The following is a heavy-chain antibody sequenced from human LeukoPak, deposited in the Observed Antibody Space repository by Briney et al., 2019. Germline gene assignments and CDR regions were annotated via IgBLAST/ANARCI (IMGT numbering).Heavy chain of an antibody. Sequence: GRSLRLSCAASGFIFSRYGMHWVRQAPGKGLEWVALISYDESNKYYGDSVKGRFTISRDNSKNTLYLQMNSLRAEDTAVYYCARGFSYGYGYEDYWGRGTLVTVSS. J-gene: IGHJ4*02. CDR3: ARGFSYGYGYEDY. V-gene: IGHV3-30*03. D-gene: IGHD5-18*01. CDR2: ISYDESNK. CDR1: GFIFSRYG.